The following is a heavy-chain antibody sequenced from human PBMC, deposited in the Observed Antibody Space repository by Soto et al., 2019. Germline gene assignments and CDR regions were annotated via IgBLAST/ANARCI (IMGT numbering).Heavy chain of an antibody. V-gene: IGHV1-46*01. Sequence: ASVKVSCKASGYTFTSYYMHWVRQAPGQGLEWMGIIDPSGGSTSYAQKFQGRVTMTRDTSTSTVYMELSSLRSEDTAFFYCAGGIPNVYYLLGFWGKGTLVPVSS. D-gene: IGHD3-22*01. J-gene: IGHJ4*02. CDR1: GYTFTSYY. CDR3: AGGIPNVYYLLGF. CDR2: IDPSGGST.